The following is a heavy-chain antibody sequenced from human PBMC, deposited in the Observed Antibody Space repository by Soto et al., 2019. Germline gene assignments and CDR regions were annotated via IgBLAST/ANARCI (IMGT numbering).Heavy chain of an antibody. CDR2: MIPIFGTA. V-gene: IGHV1-69*12. CDR1: GGTFSSSA. Sequence: QVQLVQSGAEVKKPGSSVKVSCKASGGTFSSSAISWVRQAPGQGLEWMGGMIPIFGTAKYAQKFQDRVTITADEATSTAYMELSSLRSDDTAVYYCATEVKRLLVPGLMGGFDPWGQGTLVTVSS. J-gene: IGHJ5*02. D-gene: IGHD3-22*01. CDR3: ATEVKRLLVPGLMGGFDP.